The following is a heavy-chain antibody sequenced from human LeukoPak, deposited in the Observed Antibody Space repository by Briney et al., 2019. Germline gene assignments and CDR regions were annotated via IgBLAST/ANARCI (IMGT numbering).Heavy chain of an antibody. Sequence: ASVKVSCKTSGYTFTDYYIHWVRQAPGQGLEWLGWISSYNGNTKYAQKMQVRVTMTTDTSTSTAYMELRSLRSDDTAVYYCARAVHGSGSYYIDYWGQGTLVTVSS. CDR3: ARAVHGSGSYYIDY. CDR1: GYTFTDYY. J-gene: IGHJ4*02. V-gene: IGHV1-18*04. CDR2: ISSYNGNT. D-gene: IGHD3-10*01.